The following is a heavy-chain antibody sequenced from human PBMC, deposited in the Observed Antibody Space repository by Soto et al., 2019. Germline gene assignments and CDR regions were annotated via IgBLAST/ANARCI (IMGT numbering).Heavy chain of an antibody. CDR2: INPSGGSP. V-gene: IGHV1-46*03. CDR1: GYAFTSYH. J-gene: IGHJ4*02. CDR3: ARVYCSGAGCYSIDY. Sequence: QVQLVQSGAEVKKPGASVKVSCKASGYAFTSYHMHWVRQAPGQGLQWMGIINPSGGSPFYAQKFQGRVTLTRDTSTSTVYMDLSSLRSEDTAVYYCARVYCSGAGCYSIDYWGQGTLVTVSS. D-gene: IGHD2-15*01.